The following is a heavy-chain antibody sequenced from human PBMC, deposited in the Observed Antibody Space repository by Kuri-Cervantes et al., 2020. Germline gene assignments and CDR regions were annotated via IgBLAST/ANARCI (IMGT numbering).Heavy chain of an antibody. CDR1: GGTFSSYT. CDR2: IIPILGIA. D-gene: IGHD1-20*01. V-gene: IGHV1-69*02. J-gene: IGHJ4*02. Sequence: SVKVSCKASGGTFSSYTISWVRQAPGQGLEWMGRIIPILGIANYAQKCQGRVTITADESTSTAYMELSSLRSEDPALYYCASGITGTPNGYWGQGTLVTVSS. CDR3: ASGITGTPNGY.